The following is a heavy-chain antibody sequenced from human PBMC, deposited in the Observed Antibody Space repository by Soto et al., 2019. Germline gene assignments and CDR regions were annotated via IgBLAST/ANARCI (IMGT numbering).Heavy chain of an antibody. J-gene: IGHJ6*02. CDR1: GGSISSGGYY. CDR3: ARESNGDYGLVYYYGMDV. Sequence: PSETLSLTCTVSGGSISSGGYYWSWIRQHPGKGLEWIGYIYYSGSTYYNPSLKSRVIISVDTSKNQFSLKLSSVTAADTAVYYCARESNGDYGLVYYYGMDVWGQGTTVTV. CDR2: IYYSGST. D-gene: IGHD4-17*01. V-gene: IGHV4-31*03.